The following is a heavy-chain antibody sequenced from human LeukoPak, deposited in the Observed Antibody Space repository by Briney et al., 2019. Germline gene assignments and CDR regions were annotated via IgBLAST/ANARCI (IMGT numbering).Heavy chain of an antibody. CDR3: ARSCRILDIVATIRARLGGNGFDI. CDR1: GGSISSYY. Sequence: SETLSLTCTVSGGSISSYYWSWIRQPAGKGLEWIGRIHTSGGTNYNPSLKSRVTMSVDTSKNQFSLKLSSVTAADTAVYYCARSCRILDIVATIRARLGGNGFDIWGQGTMVTVSS. V-gene: IGHV4-4*07. CDR2: IHTSGGT. J-gene: IGHJ3*02. D-gene: IGHD5-12*01.